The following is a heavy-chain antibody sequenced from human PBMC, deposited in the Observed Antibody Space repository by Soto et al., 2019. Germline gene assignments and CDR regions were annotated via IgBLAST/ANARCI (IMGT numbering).Heavy chain of an antibody. Sequence: GGSLRLSCAASGFTFSSYGMHWVRQAPGKGLEWVAVISYDGSNKYYADSVKGRFTISRDNSKNTLYLQMNSLRAEDTAVYYCAKDPEYCTNGVCYTGYYFDYWGQGTLVTVSS. CDR2: ISYDGSNK. V-gene: IGHV3-30*18. CDR3: AKDPEYCTNGVCYTGYYFDY. J-gene: IGHJ4*02. CDR1: GFTFSSYG. D-gene: IGHD2-8*01.